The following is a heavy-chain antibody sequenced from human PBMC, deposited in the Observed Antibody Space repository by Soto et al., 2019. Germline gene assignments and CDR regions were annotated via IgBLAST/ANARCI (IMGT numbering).Heavy chain of an antibody. CDR1: GFTFSSYA. CDR3: AKGSVDIVVVVAAYYFDY. Sequence: WGSLRLACAASGFTFSSYAMSCFRQSPWKWREWVSAISGSGGSTYYADSVKGRFTISRDNSKNTLYLQMNSLRAEDTAVYYCAKGSVDIVVVVAAYYFDYWGQGTLVTVSS. V-gene: IGHV3-23*01. J-gene: IGHJ4*02. CDR2: ISGSGGST. D-gene: IGHD2-15*01.